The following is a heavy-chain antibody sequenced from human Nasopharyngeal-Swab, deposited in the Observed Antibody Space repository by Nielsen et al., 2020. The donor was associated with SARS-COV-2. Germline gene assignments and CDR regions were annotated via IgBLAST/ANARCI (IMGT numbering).Heavy chain of an antibody. D-gene: IGHD6-19*01. CDR3: ARDSSSGWSKDYYGMDV. CDR2: TYYRSKWYN. V-gene: IGHV6-1*01. CDR1: GDSVASNSAA. J-gene: IGHJ6*02. Sequence: SETLSLTCAISGDSVASNSAAWNWIRQSPSRGLEWLGRTYYRSKWYNDYAVSVKSRITINPDTSKNQFSLQLKSVTPEDTAVYYCARDSSSGWSKDYYGMDVWGQGTTVTVSS.